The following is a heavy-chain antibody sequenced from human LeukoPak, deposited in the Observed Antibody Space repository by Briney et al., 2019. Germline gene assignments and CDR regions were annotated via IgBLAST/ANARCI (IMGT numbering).Heavy chain of an antibody. V-gene: IGHV3-21*04. CDR2: ISSSKSYI. D-gene: IGHD4-17*01. Sequence: GGSLRLSCAASGFSFSSYSMNWVRQAPGKGLEWVSSISSSKSYIFYADSVKGRFTISRDNSKNTLYLQMNSLRAEDTAVYYCAKVRYGDYSGDAFDIWGQGTMVTVSS. J-gene: IGHJ3*02. CDR3: AKVRYGDYSGDAFDI. CDR1: GFSFSSYS.